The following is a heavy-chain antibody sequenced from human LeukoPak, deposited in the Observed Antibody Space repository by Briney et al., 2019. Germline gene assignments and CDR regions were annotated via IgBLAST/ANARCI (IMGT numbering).Heavy chain of an antibody. Sequence: SETLSLTCSVSGYSISSGYYWGWIRQPPGKGLEWIGSIHYSGSTNYNPSLKSRVTISVDTSKNQFSLKLSSVTAADTAVYYCARGYCSGGSCYSYYYYNYMDVWGKGTTVTVSS. CDR2: IHYSGST. D-gene: IGHD2-15*01. CDR1: GYSISSGYY. CDR3: ARGYCSGGSCYSYYYYNYMDV. J-gene: IGHJ6*03. V-gene: IGHV4-38-2*02.